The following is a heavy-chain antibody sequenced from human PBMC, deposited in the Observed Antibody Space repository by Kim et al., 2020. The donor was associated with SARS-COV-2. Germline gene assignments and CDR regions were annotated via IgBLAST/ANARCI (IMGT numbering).Heavy chain of an antibody. D-gene: IGHD2-2*01. J-gene: IGHJ4*02. Sequence: YYADSMKGRFTISRDNSKNTLYLQMNSLRAEDTAVYYCAKEEPAATVDYWGQGTLVTVSS. V-gene: IGHV3-23*01. CDR3: AKEEPAATVDY.